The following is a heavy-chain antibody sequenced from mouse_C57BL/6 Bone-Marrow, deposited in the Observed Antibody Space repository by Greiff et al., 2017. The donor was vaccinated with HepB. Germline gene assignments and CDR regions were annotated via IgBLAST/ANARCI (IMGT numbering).Heavy chain of an antibody. Sequence: EVKVVESGGGLVQPKGSLKLSCAASGFTFNTYAMHWVRQAPGKGLEWVARIRSKSSNYATYYADSVKDRFTISRDDSQSMLYLQMNNLKTEDTAMYYCVRESPYYYGSSYGYFDYWGQGTTLTVSS. CDR1: GFTFNTYA. CDR3: VRESPYYYGSSYGYFDY. V-gene: IGHV10-3*01. J-gene: IGHJ2*01. D-gene: IGHD1-1*01. CDR2: IRSKSSNYAT.